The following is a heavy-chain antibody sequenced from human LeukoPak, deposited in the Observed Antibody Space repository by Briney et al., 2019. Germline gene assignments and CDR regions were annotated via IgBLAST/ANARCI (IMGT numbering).Heavy chain of an antibody. Sequence: SGGSLRLSCAASGFSFSNYWMNWVRQAPGKGLEWVAILKQDGSERLYVDSVKGRFTISRDNAKNSLFLQMHSLRAEDTAVYYCARGLTGYYGYFEYWGQGILVTVSS. CDR3: ARGLTGYYGYFEY. CDR1: GFSFSNYW. V-gene: IGHV3-7*04. J-gene: IGHJ4*02. D-gene: IGHD3-9*01. CDR2: LKQDGSER.